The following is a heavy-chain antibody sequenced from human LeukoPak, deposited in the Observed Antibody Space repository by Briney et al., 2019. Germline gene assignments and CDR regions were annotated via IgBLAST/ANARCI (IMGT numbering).Heavy chain of an antibody. V-gene: IGHV3-48*02. CDR3: ARNLDS. CDR2: IGTSSGAI. CDR1: GFTFSTYN. J-gene: IGHJ5*01. Sequence: GGSRRLSCTASGFTFSTYNMNWVRQSPGKGLEWVSFIGTSSGAIYYADSVKGRFTISRDNAKKSLYLQMNSRRDEYTAVYYCARNLDSWGQGALVSVFS.